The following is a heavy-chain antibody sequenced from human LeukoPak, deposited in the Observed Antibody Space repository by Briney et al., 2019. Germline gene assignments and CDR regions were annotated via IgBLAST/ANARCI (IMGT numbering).Heavy chain of an antibody. CDR3: ARGSSWYGMNY. Sequence: SETPSLTCAVYGGSFSGYYWSWIRQPPGKGLEWIGEINHSGSTNYNPSLKSRVTISVDTSKNQFSLKLSSVTAADTAVYYCARGSSWYGMNYWGQGTLVTVSS. CDR1: GGSFSGYY. CDR2: INHSGST. D-gene: IGHD6-13*01. V-gene: IGHV4-34*01. J-gene: IGHJ4*02.